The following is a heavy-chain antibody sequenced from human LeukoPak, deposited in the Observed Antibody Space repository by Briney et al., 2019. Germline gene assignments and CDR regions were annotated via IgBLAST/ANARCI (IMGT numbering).Heavy chain of an antibody. J-gene: IGHJ5*02. CDR3: ARASNPWLQLT. V-gene: IGHV3-7*05. D-gene: IGHD5-24*01. Sequence: GGSLRLSCAASGFTFSNYWMIGVRQAPGKGLEWVGNIKQDGSEKRYADSVRGRFTISRDNAQTSLYLQMNSLRAEDTAVYYCARASNPWLQLTWGQGTLVTVSS. CDR2: IKQDGSEK. CDR1: GFTFSNYW.